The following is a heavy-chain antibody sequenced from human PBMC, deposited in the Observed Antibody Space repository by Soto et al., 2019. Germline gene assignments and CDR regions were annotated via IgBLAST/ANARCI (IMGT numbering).Heavy chain of an antibody. CDR3: ARDLALNYFYYGMDV. CDR2: IIPIFGTA. V-gene: IGHV1-69*13. Sequence: SVKVSCKTSGGTFSRYAINWVRQAPGQGLEWMGGIIPIFGTANYAQKFQGRVAITADESTSTAYMELSSLRSEDTAVYYCARDLALNYFYYGMDVWGQGTTVTVSS. CDR1: GGTFSRYA. J-gene: IGHJ6*02. D-gene: IGHD3-16*01.